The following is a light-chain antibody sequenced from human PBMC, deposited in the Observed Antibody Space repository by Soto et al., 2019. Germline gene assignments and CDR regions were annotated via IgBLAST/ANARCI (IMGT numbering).Light chain of an antibody. V-gene: IGKV3-20*01. CDR2: GAS. CDR1: QTVSSNY. J-gene: IGKJ5*01. CDR3: QQYTGPPTS. Sequence: EIILTQSPDTLSLSPGERATLSCRASQTVSSNYLAWCQQRPGQAPRLLIYGASTRAAGIPDRFSGSGSGTDFTLTITRLGPEDSAVYFCQQYTGPPTSFGQGTGLEIK.